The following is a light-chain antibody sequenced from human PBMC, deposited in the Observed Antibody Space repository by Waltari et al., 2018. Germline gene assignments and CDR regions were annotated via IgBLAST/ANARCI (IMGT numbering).Light chain of an antibody. Sequence: SSELTQDPAVSVALGRTVRITCQGDSLRNYYASWYQQKPGQAPILVIYGKNNRPSGIPDRFSGSSSGNTASLTITGAQAEDEADYYCNSRDSSGNHYVVFGGGTKLTVL. CDR1: SLRNYY. CDR3: NSRDSSGNHYVV. CDR2: GKN. J-gene: IGLJ2*01. V-gene: IGLV3-19*01.